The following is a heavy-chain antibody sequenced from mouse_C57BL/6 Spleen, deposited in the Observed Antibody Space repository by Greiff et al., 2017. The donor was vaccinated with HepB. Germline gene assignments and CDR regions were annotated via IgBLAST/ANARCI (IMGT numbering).Heavy chain of an antibody. CDR3: ARSGGYYEGYFDY. CDR2: IDPSDSET. J-gene: IGHJ2*01. V-gene: IGHV1-52*01. Sequence: VQLQQSGAELVRPGSSVKLSCKASGYTFTSYWMHWVKQRPIQGLEWIGNIDPSDSETHYNQKFKDKATLTVDKSSSTAYMQLSSLTSEDSAVYYCARSGGYYEGYFDYWGQGTTLTVSS. CDR1: GYTFTSYW. D-gene: IGHD1-1*01.